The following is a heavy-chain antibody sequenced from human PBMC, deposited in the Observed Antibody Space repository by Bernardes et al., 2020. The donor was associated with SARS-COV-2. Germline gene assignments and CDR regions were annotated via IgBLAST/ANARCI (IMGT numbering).Heavy chain of an antibody. J-gene: IGHJ4*01. V-gene: IGHV4-31*03. CDR1: GGSISSGAYY. CDR3: ANWDYDGFLEWFLLY. Sequence: SETLSLTCTVSGGSISSGAYYWSWVRHHPGKGLECIGYISHTGSASYNPSLGSRISISVDTSKNQFSLKLSSVTAEDTAIYYCANWDYDGFLEWFLLYWGHGTLVTVSS. D-gene: IGHD3-3*01. CDR2: ISHTGSA.